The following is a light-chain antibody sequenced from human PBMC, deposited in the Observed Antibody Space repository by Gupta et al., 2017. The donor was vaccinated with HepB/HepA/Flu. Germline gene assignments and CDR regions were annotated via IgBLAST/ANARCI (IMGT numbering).Light chain of an antibody. J-gene: IGKJ5*01. CDR1: QSVDSY. V-gene: IGKV3-11*01. CDR2: DTS. CDR3: QQRRSWPLT. Sequence: EIVLTQSPATLSLSPGERATLSRRASQSVDSYLIWYQQKPGQAPRLLIYDTSTRATGVSDRFSGSGSGTDFTLTISSLEPEDFAVYYCQQRRSWPLTFGQGTRLEIK.